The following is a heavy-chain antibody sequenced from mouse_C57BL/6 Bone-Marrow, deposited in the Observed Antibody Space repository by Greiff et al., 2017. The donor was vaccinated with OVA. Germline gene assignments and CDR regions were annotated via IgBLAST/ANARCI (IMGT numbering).Heavy chain of an antibody. CDR2: IYPGDGDT. Sequence: VQPQQSGAELVKPGASVKISCKASGYAFSSYWMNWVKQRPGKGLEWIGQIYPGDGDTNYNGKFKGKATLTADKSSSTAYMQLSSLTSEDSAVYFCAREGVARYWYFDVWGTGTTVTVSS. CDR3: AREGVARYWYFDV. D-gene: IGHD1-1*01. V-gene: IGHV1-80*01. J-gene: IGHJ1*03. CDR1: GYAFSSYW.